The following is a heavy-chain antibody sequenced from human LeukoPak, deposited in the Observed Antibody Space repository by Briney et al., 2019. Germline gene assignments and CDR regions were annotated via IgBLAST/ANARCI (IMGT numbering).Heavy chain of an antibody. J-gene: IGHJ4*02. CDR1: GYIFITHW. V-gene: IGHV5-51*01. D-gene: IGHD3-10*01. Sequence: GASLRISCKASGYIFITHWIAWVRQTPGKGLEWMGIIYPGDSDTKYSPSFQGQVTISADKSISTAYLQWSSLKASDTAMYYCAKGAGGSGSYYPYFWGQGTLVTVSS. CDR2: IYPGDSDT. CDR3: AKGAGGSGSYYPYF.